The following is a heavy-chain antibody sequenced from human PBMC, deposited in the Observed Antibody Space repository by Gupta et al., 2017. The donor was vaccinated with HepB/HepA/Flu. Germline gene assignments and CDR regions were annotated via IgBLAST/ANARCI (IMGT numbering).Heavy chain of an antibody. J-gene: IGHJ4*02. CDR2: ISYDGSNK. Sequence: QVQLVESGGGVVQPGRSLRLSCAASGFTFSSYGMHWVRQSPGKGLEWVAVISYDGSNKYYADSVKGRFTISRDNSKNTLYLQMNSLRAEDTAVYYCAKARTRSVVVPAATVYWGQGTLVTVSS. CDR1: GFTFSSYG. D-gene: IGHD2-2*01. CDR3: AKARTRSVVVPAATVY. V-gene: IGHV3-30*18.